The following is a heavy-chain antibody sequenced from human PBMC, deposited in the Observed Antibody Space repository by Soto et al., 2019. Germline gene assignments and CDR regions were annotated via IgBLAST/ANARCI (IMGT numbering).Heavy chain of an antibody. CDR3: DRAYRRDGSNYVPFGT. V-gene: IGHV3-21*01. Sequence: GGSLRLSCAASGFTFSSYSMNWVRQAPGKGLEWVSSISSSSSYIYYADSVKGRFTISRDNAKNSLYLQMNSLRAEDTAVYYCDRAYRRDGSNYVPFGTWGQGTLVTVSS. D-gene: IGHD3-16*01. CDR1: GFTFSSYS. CDR2: ISSSSSYI. J-gene: IGHJ5*02.